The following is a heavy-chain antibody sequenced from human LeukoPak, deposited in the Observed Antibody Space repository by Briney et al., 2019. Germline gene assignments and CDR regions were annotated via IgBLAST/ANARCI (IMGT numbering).Heavy chain of an antibody. CDR1: GFTFNTYA. CDR2: ISGSGDRT. V-gene: IGHV3-23*01. CDR3: AKGEHIVVVPAAFDC. J-gene: IGHJ5*01. Sequence: GGSLRLSCAASGFTFNTYAMTWVRQAPGKGLEWVSTISGSGDRTRYADSVKGRFTISRDNSKNTLHLQMNSLRAEDTAVYYCAKGEHIVVVPAAFDCWGQGTPVTVSS. D-gene: IGHD2-2*01.